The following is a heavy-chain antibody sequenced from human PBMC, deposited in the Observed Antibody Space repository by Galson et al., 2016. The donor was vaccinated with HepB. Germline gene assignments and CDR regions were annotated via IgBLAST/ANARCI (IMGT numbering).Heavy chain of an antibody. J-gene: IGHJ5*01. CDR1: GYTFITYN. CDR3: ARGDDGYGSSWADS. V-gene: IGHV1-46*01. CDR2: INPSGGST. D-gene: IGHD6-13*01. Sequence: SVKVSCKASGYTFITYNVIWVRQAPGQGLEWMAIINPSGGSTTYTQKFQGRVTVTRDTSTSTVYMELSSLGSDDTAVYYCARGDDGYGSSWADSWGQGTLVTVSS.